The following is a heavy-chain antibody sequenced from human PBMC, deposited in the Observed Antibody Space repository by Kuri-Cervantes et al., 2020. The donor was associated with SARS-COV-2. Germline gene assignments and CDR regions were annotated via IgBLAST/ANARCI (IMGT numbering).Heavy chain of an antibody. CDR2: IYYSGST. V-gene: IGHV4-39*01. CDR1: GGSISSTSYC. CDR3: ARHVVSGWSGYFDY. J-gene: IGHJ4*02. Sequence: SETLSLTCTVSGGSISSTSYCWGWVRQPPGKGLEWIGSIYYSGSTYYNPSLKSRVTISVDTSKNQFSLKLSSVTAADTAVYYCARHVVSGWSGYFDYWGQGTLVTVSS. D-gene: IGHD3-3*01.